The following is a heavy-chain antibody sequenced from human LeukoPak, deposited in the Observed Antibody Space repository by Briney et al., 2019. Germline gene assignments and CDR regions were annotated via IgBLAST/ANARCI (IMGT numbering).Heavy chain of an antibody. J-gene: IGHJ5*02. CDR1: GGSISGYY. V-gene: IGHV4-59*08. Sequence: SETLSLTCTVSGGSISGYYWNWTRQPPGKGLEWIGDMFSSGSTNYNPSLKSRVTISVDTSKNQFSLKLSSVTAADTAVYYCARRYCSGGSCHEGFDPWGQGTLVTVSS. D-gene: IGHD2-15*01. CDR2: MFSSGST. CDR3: ARRYCSGGSCHEGFDP.